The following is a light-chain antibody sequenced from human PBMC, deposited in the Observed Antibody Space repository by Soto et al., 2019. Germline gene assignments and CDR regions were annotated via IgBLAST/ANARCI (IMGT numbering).Light chain of an antibody. CDR3: QQYGRLPLS. V-gene: IGKV3-20*01. Sequence: EILLTQSPGTLSLSPGDRATLSCRASQTLTNSFLAWYQQKPGQTRRLLIYGTSISATDIPDRFSGSVSGTDFTLTIIRLEPEDSAVYFWQQYGRLPLSLGGWTKVEIK. CDR2: GTS. CDR1: QTLTNSF. J-gene: IGKJ4*01.